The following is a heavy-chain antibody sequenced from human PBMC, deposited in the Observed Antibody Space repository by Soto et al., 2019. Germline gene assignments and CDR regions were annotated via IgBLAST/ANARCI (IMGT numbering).Heavy chain of an antibody. J-gene: IGHJ4*02. CDR3: VREMSLCGGGICHSHYFDR. CDR1: GLTFSTYW. D-gene: IGHD2-15*01. V-gene: IGHV3-7*01. Sequence: EAQLVESGGGLVQPGEYLRLSCEVSGLTFSTYWMTWVRQAPGKGLEWVANISPDGSEKNYLESVKGRFSISRDNGKKSLFLHINSPRLEDTAIYYCVREMSLCGGGICHSHYFDRWGQGTQVTVSS. CDR2: ISPDGSEK.